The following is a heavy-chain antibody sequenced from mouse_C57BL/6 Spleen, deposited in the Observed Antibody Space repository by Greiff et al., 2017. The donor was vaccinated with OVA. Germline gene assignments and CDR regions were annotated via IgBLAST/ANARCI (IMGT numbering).Heavy chain of an antibody. J-gene: IGHJ3*01. CDR1: GFTFSDYG. CDR2: ISSGSSTI. CDR3: ARDDYEAWFAY. Sequence: EVKLMESGGGLVKPGGSLKLSCAASGFTFSDYGMHWVRLAPEKGLEWVAYISSGSSTIYYADTVKGRFTISRDNAKNTLFLQMTSLRSEDTAMYYCARDDYEAWFAYWGQGTLVTVSA. D-gene: IGHD2-4*01. V-gene: IGHV5-17*01.